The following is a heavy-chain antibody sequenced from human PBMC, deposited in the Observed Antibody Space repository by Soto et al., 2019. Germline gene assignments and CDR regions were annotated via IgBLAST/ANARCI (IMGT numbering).Heavy chain of an antibody. CDR2: IWYDGSNK. Sequence: GGSLRLSCAASGITFSSYGMHWVRQAPGKGLEWVAVIWYDGSNKYYADSVKGRFTISRDNSKNTLYLQMNSLRAEETAVYYCARDRSSSSDPQSIYYYYYYGMDVWGQGTTVTVSS. CDR3: ARDRSSSSDPQSIYYYYYYGMDV. J-gene: IGHJ6*02. CDR1: GITFSSYG. V-gene: IGHV3-33*01. D-gene: IGHD6-6*01.